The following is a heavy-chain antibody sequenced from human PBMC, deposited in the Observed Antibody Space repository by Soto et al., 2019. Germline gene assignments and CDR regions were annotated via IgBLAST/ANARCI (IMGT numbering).Heavy chain of an antibody. CDR3: MKDYDSSGYLVKAMN. CDR2: IKSKTDGGTT. CDR1: GFTFSNAW. Sequence: NPGGSLRLSCAASGFTFSNAWMSWVRQAPGKGLEWVGRIKSKTDGGTTDYAAPVKGRFTISRDDSKNTLYLQMNSLKTEDTAVYYCMKDYDSSGYLVKAMNWGQGTLVTVSS. V-gene: IGHV3-15*01. J-gene: IGHJ4*02. D-gene: IGHD3-22*01.